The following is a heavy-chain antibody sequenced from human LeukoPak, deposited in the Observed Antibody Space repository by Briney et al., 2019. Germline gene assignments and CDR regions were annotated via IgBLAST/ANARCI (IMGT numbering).Heavy chain of an antibody. J-gene: IGHJ4*02. CDR3: ARDPMVRGPPDY. Sequence: GASVKVSCKASGYTFTSYYMHWVRQAPGQGLEWMGIINPSGGSTSYAQKFQGRVTMTRDMSTSTAYMELRSLRSDDTAVYYCARDPMVRGPPDYWGQGTLVIVSS. V-gene: IGHV1-46*01. D-gene: IGHD3-10*01. CDR1: GYTFTSYY. CDR2: INPSGGST.